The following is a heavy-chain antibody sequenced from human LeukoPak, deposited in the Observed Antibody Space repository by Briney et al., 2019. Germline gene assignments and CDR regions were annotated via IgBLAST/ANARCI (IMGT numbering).Heavy chain of an antibody. CDR2: ISGSGGKT. V-gene: IGHV3-23*01. D-gene: IGHD1-26*01. CDR3: AKDQYSGSSASPDY. J-gene: IGHJ4*02. Sequence: PGGSLRLSCAASGSIFSIYAMSWVRQAPGKGLEWVSGISGSGGKTYYADSVKGRFTISRDNSKNTLYLQMNSLRAEDTAVYFCAKDQYSGSSASPDYWGQGTLVTVSS. CDR1: GSIFSIYA.